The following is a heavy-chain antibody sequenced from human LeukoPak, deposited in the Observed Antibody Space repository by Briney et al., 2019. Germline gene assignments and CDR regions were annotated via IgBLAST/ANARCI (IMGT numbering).Heavy chain of an antibody. CDR3: ARITGTPTHFGY. J-gene: IGHJ4*02. Sequence: SETLSLTCTVSGGSISSDDYYWAWIRQPPGKGLEWIGTIFHSGSTYSNPSLKSRVTISVDTSKNQFSLRLSSVTAADTAVYSCARITGTPTHFGYWGQGTLVTVSS. CDR2: IFHSGST. CDR1: GGSISSDDYY. V-gene: IGHV4-39*01. D-gene: IGHD1-20*01.